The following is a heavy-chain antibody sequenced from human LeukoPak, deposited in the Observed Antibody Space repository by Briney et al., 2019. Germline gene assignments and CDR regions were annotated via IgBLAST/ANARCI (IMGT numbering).Heavy chain of an antibody. CDR2: IYSGGST. D-gene: IGHD2-15*01. CDR3: ASEYCSGGSCYDYYYGMDV. J-gene: IGHJ6*02. V-gene: IGHV3-53*01. Sequence: GGSLRLSCAASGFTVSSHYMSWVRQAPGKGLEWVSVIYSGGSTYYADSVKGRFTISRDNSKNTLYLQMNSLRAEDTAVYYCASEYCSGGSCYDYYYGMDVWGQGTTVTVSS. CDR1: GFTVSSHY.